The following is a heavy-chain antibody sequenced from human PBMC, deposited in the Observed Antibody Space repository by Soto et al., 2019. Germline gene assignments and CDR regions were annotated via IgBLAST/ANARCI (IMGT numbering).Heavy chain of an antibody. CDR1: GGSVGICI. J-gene: IGHJ4*02. V-gene: IGHV1-69*01. D-gene: IGHD6-19*01. CDR2: IIPMFGSP. Sequence: AVEVSRKDCGGSVGICISRWVRQATGQGLEWMGGIIPMFGSPNYAQKFQGRVSITADESTTTAYMELNSLTSEDTAIYYCAKDLAGVTFQTSCHHDWGKATPVTVS. CDR3: AKDLAGVTFQTSCHHD.